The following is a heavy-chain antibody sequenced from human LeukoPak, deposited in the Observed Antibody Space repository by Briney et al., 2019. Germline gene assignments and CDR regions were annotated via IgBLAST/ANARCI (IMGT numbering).Heavy chain of an antibody. V-gene: IGHV3-23*01. J-gene: IGHJ3*01. CDR1: GFTFRDSA. D-gene: IGHD3-16*02. CDR2: ISFSGDNT. CDR3: ARDIELST. Sequence: GGSLSLSCASSGFTFRDSAMSWVRQAPGKGLEWVSLISFSGDNTYYTASVKGRFTISRDNSKDTLYLQMNSLRAEDTAIYYCARDIELSTWGLGTMVTVSS.